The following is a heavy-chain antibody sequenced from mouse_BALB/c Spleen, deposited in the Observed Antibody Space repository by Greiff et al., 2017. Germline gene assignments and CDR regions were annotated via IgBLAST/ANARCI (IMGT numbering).Heavy chain of an antibody. Sequence: EVKVVESGAELVKPGASVKLSCTASGFNIKDTYMHWVKQRPEQGLEWIGRIDPANGNTKYDPKFQGKATITADTSSNTAYLQLSSLTSEDTAVYYCARILRTLYYYAMDYWGQGTSVTVSS. CDR1: GFNIKDTY. J-gene: IGHJ4*01. D-gene: IGHD1-1*01. CDR3: ARILRTLYYYAMDY. CDR2: IDPANGNT. V-gene: IGHV14-3*02.